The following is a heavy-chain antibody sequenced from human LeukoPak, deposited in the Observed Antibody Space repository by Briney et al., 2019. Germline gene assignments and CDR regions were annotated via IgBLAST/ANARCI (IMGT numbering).Heavy chain of an antibody. CDR2: ISYDGSNK. CDR1: GFTFSSYG. J-gene: IGHJ4*02. D-gene: IGHD3-22*01. CDR3: ARADYYDSSGYPYYFDY. V-gene: IGHV3-30*03. Sequence: GRSLRLSCAASGFTFSSYGMHWVRQAPGKGLEWVAVISYDGSNKYYADSVKGRFTISRDNSKNTLYLQMNSLRAEDTAVYYCARADYYDSSGYPYYFDYWGQGTLVTVSS.